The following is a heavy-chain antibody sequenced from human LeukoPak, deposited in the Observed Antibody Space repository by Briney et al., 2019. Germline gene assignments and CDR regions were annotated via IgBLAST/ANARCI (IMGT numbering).Heavy chain of an antibody. D-gene: IGHD4-17*01. J-gene: IGHJ6*03. V-gene: IGHV3-21*01. CDR1: GFTFSSYS. Sequence: VGSLRLSCAASGFTFSSYSMNWVRQAPGKGLEWVSSISSSSSYIYYAASVKGRFTISRDNAKNSLYLQMSSLRAEDTAVYYCAHWATTVTTDYYMDVWGKGTTVTVSS. CDR2: ISSSSSYI. CDR3: AHWATTVTTDYYMDV.